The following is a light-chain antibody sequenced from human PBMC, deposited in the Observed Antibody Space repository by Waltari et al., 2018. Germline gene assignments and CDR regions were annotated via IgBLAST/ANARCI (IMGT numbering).Light chain of an antibody. Sequence: SYELTQPPSVSVSPGQTARITCSGDALPKQYAFWYQQKPGQAPVLVTYKDTARTSGIPDRFSGSSSGTTVTLTISGVQAEDEADYYCQSGDSTSTHVVFGGGTKLTVL. CDR3: QSGDSTSTHVV. J-gene: IGLJ2*01. CDR1: ALPKQY. V-gene: IGLV3-25*03. CDR2: KDT.